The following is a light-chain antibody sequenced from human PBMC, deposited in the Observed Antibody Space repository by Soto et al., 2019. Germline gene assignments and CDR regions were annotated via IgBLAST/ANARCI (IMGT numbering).Light chain of an antibody. Sequence: QTVVTHEPSLSVSRGGTVTLTCGLSSGSVSTNYYPSWYQQTPGQAPRTLIYSTNTRSSGVPDRFSGSILGNKAALTITGAQADDDSDYYCMLYMGSGTYVFGIGTKVTVL. CDR2: STN. V-gene: IGLV8-61*01. CDR3: MLYMGSGTYV. J-gene: IGLJ1*01. CDR1: SGSVSTNYY.